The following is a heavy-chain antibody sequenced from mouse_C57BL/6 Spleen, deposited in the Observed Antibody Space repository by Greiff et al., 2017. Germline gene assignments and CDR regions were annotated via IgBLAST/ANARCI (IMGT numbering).Heavy chain of an antibody. Sequence: VQLQQSVAELVRPGASVKLSCTASGFNIKNTYMNWVKQRPEQGLEWSGRIDPANGNTKYAPKFQGKATITADTSSNTAYLQLISLTSADTAIYYYSQIYYCNLYSFDYWGQVTSLTVSS. D-gene: IGHD2-1*01. CDR3: SQIYYCNLYSFDY. J-gene: IGHJ2*02. CDR1: GFNIKNTY. V-gene: IGHV14-3*01. CDR2: IDPANGNT.